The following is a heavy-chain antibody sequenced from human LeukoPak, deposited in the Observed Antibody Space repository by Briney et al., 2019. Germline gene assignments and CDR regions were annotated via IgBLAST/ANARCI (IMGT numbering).Heavy chain of an antibody. CDR1: GGSISGYY. V-gene: IGHV4-59*01. D-gene: IGHD1-26*01. J-gene: IGHJ4*02. CDR3: ARAGWEVGAKADY. CDR2: IYFSGST. Sequence: PSETLSLTCTVSGGSISGYYWSWIRQPPGKGLEWIGYIYFSGSTKYNPSLKSRVTISVDTSKNQFSLKLSSVTAADTAVYYCARAGWEVGAKADYWGQGTLVTVSS.